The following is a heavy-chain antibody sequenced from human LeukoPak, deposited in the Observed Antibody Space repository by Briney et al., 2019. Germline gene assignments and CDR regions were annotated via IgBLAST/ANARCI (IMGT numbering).Heavy chain of an antibody. Sequence: SETLSLTCTVSGGSISSYYWSWIRQPPGKGLEWIGYIYYSGSTNYNPSLKSRVTISVDTSKNQFSLKLSSVTAADTAVYYCARDLLDSGSYLTVDYFDYWGQGTLVTVSS. J-gene: IGHJ4*02. CDR3: ARDLLDSGSYLTVDYFDY. CDR1: GGSISSYY. D-gene: IGHD1-26*01. V-gene: IGHV4-59*12. CDR2: IYYSGST.